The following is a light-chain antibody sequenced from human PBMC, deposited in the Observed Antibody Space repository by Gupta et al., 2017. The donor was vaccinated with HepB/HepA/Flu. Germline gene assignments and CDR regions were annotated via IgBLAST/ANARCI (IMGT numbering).Light chain of an antibody. Sequence: SYVLAKTPSVSVAQAKTAGITCEGNNIGSKSVHWYQQKPGQAPVLVVYDDSDRSSGIPERFSGSNSGNTATLTISRVEAGDEADYYCQVWDSSSDNVVFGGGTKLTVL. J-gene: IGLJ2*01. CDR3: QVWDSSSDNVV. CDR2: DDS. CDR1: NIGSKS. V-gene: IGLV3-21*03.